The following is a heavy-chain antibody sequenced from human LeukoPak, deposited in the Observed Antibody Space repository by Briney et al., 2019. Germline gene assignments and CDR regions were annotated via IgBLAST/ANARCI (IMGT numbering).Heavy chain of an antibody. CDR3: AGRPTGYSSGYIH. D-gene: IGHD5-18*01. Sequence: PGGSLRLSCAASGFTFSSSAMSWVRQAPGKGLEWVSAISNNGGYTYYADSVQGRFTISRDNSENIVYLQMNNLRVEDTAVYYCAGRPTGYSSGYIHWGQGTLVTVSS. J-gene: IGHJ4*02. CDR2: ISNNGGYT. CDR1: GFTFSSSA. V-gene: IGHV3-23*01.